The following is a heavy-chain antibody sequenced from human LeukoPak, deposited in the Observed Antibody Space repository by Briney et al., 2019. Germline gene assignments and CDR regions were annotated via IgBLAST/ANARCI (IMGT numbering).Heavy chain of an antibody. CDR1: GYTFTSYD. J-gene: IGHJ4*02. V-gene: IGHV1-8*03. Sequence: ASVKVSCKASGYTFTSYDINWVRQATGQGLEWMGWMNPNSGNTGYAHKFQGRVTITRNTSISTAYMELSSLRSEDAAVYYCARGSRYSGSYFFDYWGQGTLVTVSS. CDR3: ARGSRYSGSYFFDY. D-gene: IGHD1-26*01. CDR2: MNPNSGNT.